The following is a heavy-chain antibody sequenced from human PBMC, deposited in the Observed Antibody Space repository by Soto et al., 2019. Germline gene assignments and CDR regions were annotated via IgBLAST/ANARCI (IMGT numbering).Heavy chain of an antibody. D-gene: IGHD3-3*01. Sequence: PGGSLRLSCAASGFTFSSYSMNWVRQAPGKGLEWVSSISSSSSYIYYADSVKGRFTISRDNAKNSLYLQMNSLRAEDTAVYYCATSISYYDFWSGYSDDWGQGTLVTVSS. CDR3: ATSISYYDFWSGYSDD. V-gene: IGHV3-21*01. J-gene: IGHJ4*02. CDR1: GFTFSSYS. CDR2: ISSSSSYI.